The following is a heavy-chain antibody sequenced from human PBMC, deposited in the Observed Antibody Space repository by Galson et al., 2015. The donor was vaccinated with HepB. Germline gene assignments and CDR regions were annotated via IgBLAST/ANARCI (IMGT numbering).Heavy chain of an antibody. CDR1: GFTFSSYT. J-gene: IGHJ4*02. D-gene: IGHD4-23*01. CDR3: AGDNGGPKPAY. CDR2: ISSSSIYI. Sequence: SLRLSCAASGFTFSSYTMNWVRQAPGKGLQWVPSISSSSIYIYYTDSVTGRFTISRDNAKNSLYLQMNSMRAEDTAVYYCAGDNGGPKPAYWGQGTLVTVSS. V-gene: IGHV3-21*01.